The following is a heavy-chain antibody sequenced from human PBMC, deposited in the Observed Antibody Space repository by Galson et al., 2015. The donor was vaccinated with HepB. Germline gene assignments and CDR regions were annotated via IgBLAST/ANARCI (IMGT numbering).Heavy chain of an antibody. CDR1: GGTFSSYS. V-gene: IGHV1-69*01. CDR3: TRDGRSGDAFDI. Sequence: SCKASGGTFSSYSISWVRQAPGQGLEWMGVIIPIFGTTKYAQNFQGRVTITADESTSTSYLELSSLRSDDTAVYYCTRDGRSGDAFDIWGQGTMVTVSS. D-gene: IGHD1-14*01. CDR2: IIPIFGTT. J-gene: IGHJ3*02.